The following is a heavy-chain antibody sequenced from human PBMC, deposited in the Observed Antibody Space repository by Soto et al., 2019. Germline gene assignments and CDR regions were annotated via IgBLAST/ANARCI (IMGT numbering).Heavy chain of an antibody. J-gene: IGHJ4*02. Sequence: SETLSLTCTVSGGSISSYYWSWIRQPPGKGLEWIGYIYYSGSTNYNPSLKSRVTISVDTSKNQFSLKLSSVTAADTAVYYCARVGYSYGLPFDYCGQGTLVTVSS. CDR3: ARVGYSYGLPFDY. D-gene: IGHD5-18*01. V-gene: IGHV4-59*01. CDR1: GGSISSYY. CDR2: IYYSGST.